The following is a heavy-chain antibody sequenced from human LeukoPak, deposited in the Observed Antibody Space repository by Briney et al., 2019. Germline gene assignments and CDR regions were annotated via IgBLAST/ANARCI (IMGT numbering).Heavy chain of an antibody. CDR2: ISSGSSYI. V-gene: IGHV3-21*04. CDR3: AKDIRAAGFSGYPV. J-gene: IGHJ4*02. Sequence: GGSLRLSCAASGFTFSSYTMNWVRQAPGKELEWVSSISSGSSYIYYADSVKGRFTISGDNAENSLYLQMNSLRAEDTALYYCAKDIRAAGFSGYPVWGQGTLVTVSS. CDR1: GFTFSSYT. D-gene: IGHD6-13*01.